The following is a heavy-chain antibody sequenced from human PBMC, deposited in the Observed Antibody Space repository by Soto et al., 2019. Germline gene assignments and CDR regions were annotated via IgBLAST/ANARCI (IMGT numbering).Heavy chain of an antibody. Sequence: QVQLVQSGAEVKKPGSSVKVSCKASGGTFSSYAISWVRQAPGQGLEWMGGIIPIFGTANYAQKFQGRVTITADESTSTAYMELSSLRSEDTAVYYCARDYYGSGTEEYYYYCMDVWGQGTTVTVSS. CDR2: IIPIFGTA. CDR3: ARDYYGSGTEEYYYYCMDV. J-gene: IGHJ6*02. V-gene: IGHV1-69*01. CDR1: GGTFSSYA. D-gene: IGHD3-10*01.